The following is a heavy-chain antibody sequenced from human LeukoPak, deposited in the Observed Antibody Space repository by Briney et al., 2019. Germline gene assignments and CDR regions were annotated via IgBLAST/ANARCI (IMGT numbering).Heavy chain of an antibody. Sequence: PGGSLRLSCAASGFTFSSYAMSWVRQAPGKGLDWVSAISASGGSTSYADSVKGRFTISRDNSKNTLYLQMNSPRAVDTAVYYCASQTSGYSGYSSHYWGQGTLVTVSS. D-gene: IGHD5-12*01. CDR2: ISASGGST. J-gene: IGHJ4*02. CDR3: ASQTSGYSGYSSHY. CDR1: GFTFSSYA. V-gene: IGHV3-23*01.